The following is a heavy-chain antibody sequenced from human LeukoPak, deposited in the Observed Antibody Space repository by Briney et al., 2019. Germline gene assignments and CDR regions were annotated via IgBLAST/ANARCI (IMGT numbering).Heavy chain of an antibody. CDR3: ARYKTAGDYFDY. J-gene: IGHJ4*02. Sequence: GGSLRLSCAASGFTVSSNYMSWVRQAPGKGLEWVSIIYSGGSRYYADSVKGRFTISRDNSKNTLYLQMNTLRAEDTAVYYCARYKTAGDYFDYWGQGTLVAVSS. V-gene: IGHV3-53*01. CDR2: IYSGGSR. D-gene: IGHD2-21*02. CDR1: GFTVSSNY.